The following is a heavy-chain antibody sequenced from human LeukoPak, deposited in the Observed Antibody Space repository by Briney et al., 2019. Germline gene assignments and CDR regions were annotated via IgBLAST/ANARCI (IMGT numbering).Heavy chain of an antibody. V-gene: IGHV3-30*18. D-gene: IGHD3-22*01. CDR1: GFTFSSYG. CDR2: ISYDGSNK. CDR3: AKDLLSHDRYYYDSSGGFDY. J-gene: IGHJ4*01. Sequence: SLPHTRAASGFTFSSYGMHWVRQAPGKGLEWVAVISYDGSNKYYADSVKGRFTISRDNSKNTLYLQMNSLRAEDTAVYYCAKDLLSHDRYYYDSSGGFDYWGQGTLVTVSS.